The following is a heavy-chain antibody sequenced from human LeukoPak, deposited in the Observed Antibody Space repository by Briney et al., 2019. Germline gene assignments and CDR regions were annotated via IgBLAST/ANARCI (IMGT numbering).Heavy chain of an antibody. CDR2: ISGSGGST. V-gene: IGHV3-23*01. Sequence: GGSLRLSCAASGFTFSSYAMSWVRQAPGKGLEWVSAISGSGGSTYYADSVKGRFTISRDNSKNTLYLQMNSLRAEATAVYYCARRPSITMIVVGTYYFDYWGQGTLVTVSS. D-gene: IGHD3-22*01. CDR3: ARRPSITMIVVGTYYFDY. CDR1: GFTFSSYA. J-gene: IGHJ4*02.